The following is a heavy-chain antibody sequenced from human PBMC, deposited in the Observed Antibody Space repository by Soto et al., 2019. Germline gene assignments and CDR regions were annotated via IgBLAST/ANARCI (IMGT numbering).Heavy chain of an antibody. CDR2: IKSKTDGGTT. CDR1: GFTFSNAW. D-gene: IGHD4-17*01. J-gene: IGHJ4*02. Sequence: GGSLRLSCAASGFTFSNAWMNWVRQAPGKGLEWVGRIKSKTDGGTTDYAAPVKGRFTISRDDSKNTLYLQINSLKTEDTAVYYCAKSPDYGDQIDYWGQGTLVTVSS. CDR3: AKSPDYGDQIDY. V-gene: IGHV3-15*07.